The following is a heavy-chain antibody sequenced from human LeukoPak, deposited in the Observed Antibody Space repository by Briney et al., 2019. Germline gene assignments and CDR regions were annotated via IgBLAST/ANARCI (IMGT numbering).Heavy chain of an antibody. CDR3: ARVVFDSSGYPAYYGMDV. D-gene: IGHD3-22*01. J-gene: IGHJ6*02. CDR2: VYHSGST. Sequence: PSETLSLTCAVSGGSINTNNWWSWVRQPPGKGLEWIGDVYHSGSTNYNPSLKSRVTISVDTSKNQFSLKLSSVTAADTAVYYCARVVFDSSGYPAYYGMDVWGQGTTVTVSS. CDR1: GGSINTNNW. V-gene: IGHV4-4*02.